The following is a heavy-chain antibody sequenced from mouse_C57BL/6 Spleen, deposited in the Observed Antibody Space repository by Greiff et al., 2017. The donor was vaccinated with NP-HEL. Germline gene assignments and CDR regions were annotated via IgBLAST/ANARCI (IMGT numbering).Heavy chain of an antibody. Sequence: QVQLQQPGAELVKPGASVKLSCKASGYTFTSYWMQWVKQRPGQGLEWIGEIDPSDSYTNYNQKFKGKATLTVDTSSSTAYMQLSSLTSEDSAVYYCANYYGSGAYWGQGTLVTVSA. J-gene: IGHJ3*01. CDR3: ANYYGSGAY. CDR2: IDPSDSYT. V-gene: IGHV1-50*01. D-gene: IGHD1-1*01. CDR1: GYTFTSYW.